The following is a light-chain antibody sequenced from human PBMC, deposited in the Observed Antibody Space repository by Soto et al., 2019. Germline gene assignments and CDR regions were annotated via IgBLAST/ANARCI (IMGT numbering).Light chain of an antibody. CDR3: QQYYSLWX. V-gene: IGKV4-1*01. J-gene: IGKJ1*01. CDR1: QSXLYSSNNKNY. CDR2: WAS. Sequence: DIVMTQSPDSLXVSLGXRATXXXXSSQSXLYSSNNKNYLAWYQQKPGQPPKLLIYWASTRESGVPDRFSGSGSGTDFTLTISSLQAEDVAVYYCQQYYSLWXXGQGTKVEIK.